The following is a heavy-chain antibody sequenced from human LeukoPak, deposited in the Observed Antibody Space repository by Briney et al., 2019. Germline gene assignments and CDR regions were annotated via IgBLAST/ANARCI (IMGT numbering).Heavy chain of an antibody. CDR2: ISSNGGST. V-gene: IGHV3-64D*06. Sequence: GGSLRLSCSASGFTFSSYAMHRVRQAPGKGLEYVSAISSNGGSTYYADSVKGRFTISRDNSKNTLYLQMSSLRAEDTAVYYCVRPFYDSSGYDFDYWGQGTLVTVSS. D-gene: IGHD3-22*01. J-gene: IGHJ4*02. CDR1: GFTFSSYA. CDR3: VRPFYDSSGYDFDY.